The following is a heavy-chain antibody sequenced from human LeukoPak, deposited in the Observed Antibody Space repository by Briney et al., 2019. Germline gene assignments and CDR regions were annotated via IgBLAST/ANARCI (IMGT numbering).Heavy chain of an antibody. J-gene: IGHJ4*02. Sequence: SETLSLTCTVSGGSISSSSYYWGWIRRPPGKGLEWIGSIYYSGSTYYNPSPKSRVTISVDTSKNQFSLKLSSVTAADTAVYYCARRVSGYSSSWYGRYFDYWGQGTLVTVSS. V-gene: IGHV4-39*01. CDR1: GGSISSSSYY. CDR2: IYYSGST. CDR3: ARRVSGYSSSWYGRYFDY. D-gene: IGHD6-13*01.